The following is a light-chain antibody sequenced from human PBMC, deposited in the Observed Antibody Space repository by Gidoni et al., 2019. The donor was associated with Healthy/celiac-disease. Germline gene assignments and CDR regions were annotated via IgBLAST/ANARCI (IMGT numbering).Light chain of an antibody. CDR1: SLRSYY. J-gene: IGLJ2*01. Sequence: SSELTQDPAVSVALGQTVMITCQGDSLRSYYASWYQQKPGQAPVLVIYSKNNRPSGIPDRFSGSSSGNTASLTITGAQAEDEADYYCNSRDSSGNHVVFGGGTKLTVL. CDR3: NSRDSSGNHVV. V-gene: IGLV3-19*01. CDR2: SKN.